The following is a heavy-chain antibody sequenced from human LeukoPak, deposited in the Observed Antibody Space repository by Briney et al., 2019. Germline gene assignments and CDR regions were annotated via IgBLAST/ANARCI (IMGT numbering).Heavy chain of an antibody. CDR2: IYSGDTT. CDR3: ASILRSSSGYYFDY. CDR1: GFTFSNYV. Sequence: PGGSLRLSCVVSGFTFSNYVMSWVRQAPGKGLEWVSVIYSGDTTFYADSVRGKFTISRDNSKNTLYLQMNSLRAEDTAVYYCASILRSSSGYYFDYWGQGTLVTVSS. J-gene: IGHJ4*02. V-gene: IGHV3-66*01. D-gene: IGHD3-10*01.